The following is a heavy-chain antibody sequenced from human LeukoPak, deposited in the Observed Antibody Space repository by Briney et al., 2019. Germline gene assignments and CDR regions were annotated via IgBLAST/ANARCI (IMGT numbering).Heavy chain of an antibody. J-gene: IGHJ4*02. Sequence: SGTLSLTCAVSGGSISSGGYSWSWIRQPPGKGLEWIGYIYHSGSTYYNPSLKSRVTISVDRSKNQFSLKLSSVTAADTAVYYCARGADSSGYYVDYWGQGTLVTVSS. D-gene: IGHD3-22*01. V-gene: IGHV4-30-2*01. CDR3: ARGADSSGYYVDY. CDR2: IYHSGST. CDR1: GGSISSGGYS.